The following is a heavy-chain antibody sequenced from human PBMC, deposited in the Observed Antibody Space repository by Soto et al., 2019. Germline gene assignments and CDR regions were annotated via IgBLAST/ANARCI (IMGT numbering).Heavy chain of an antibody. D-gene: IGHD2-21*02. V-gene: IGHV4-39*01. J-gene: IGHJ4*01. CDR2: LYYRGAT. CDR3: FGVMAATLDY. CDR1: GGSIKNTNYH. Sequence: PSETLSLTCSVSGGSIKNTNYHWGWIRQPPGKGLEWIGTLYYRGATDYNPSLKTRVTISVDTSKNQLSLNLSSVTAADTDVYYCFGVMAATLDYWGQGTLVTVSS.